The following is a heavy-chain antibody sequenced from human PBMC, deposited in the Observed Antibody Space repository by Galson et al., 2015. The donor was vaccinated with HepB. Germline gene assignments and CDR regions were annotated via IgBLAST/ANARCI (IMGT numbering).Heavy chain of an antibody. Sequence: SLRLSCAASGFTFSDYYMSWIRQAPGKGLEWVSYISSSSSYTNYADSVKGRFTISRDNAKNSLYLQMNSLRAEDTAVYYCARGDLGRGYSGYDSPYYYYYGMDVWGQRTLVTVSS. CDR1: GFTFSDYY. J-gene: IGHJ6*02. CDR3: ARGDLGRGYSGYDSPYYYYYGMDV. CDR2: ISSSSSYT. D-gene: IGHD5-12*01. V-gene: IGHV3-11*06.